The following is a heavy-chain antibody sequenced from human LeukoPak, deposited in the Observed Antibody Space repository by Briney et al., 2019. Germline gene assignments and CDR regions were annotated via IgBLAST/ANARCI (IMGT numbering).Heavy chain of an antibody. J-gene: IGHJ4*02. Sequence: SVKVSCKASGGTFSSYAISWVRQAPGQGPEWMGGIIPLFGTANYAQKFLGRVIITADESTSTTYMYLSSLKSEDTAVYYCARVDTAMAYFDYWGQGTLVTVSS. CDR1: GGTFSSYA. D-gene: IGHD5-18*01. CDR2: IIPLFGTA. V-gene: IGHV1-69*13. CDR3: ARVDTAMAYFDY.